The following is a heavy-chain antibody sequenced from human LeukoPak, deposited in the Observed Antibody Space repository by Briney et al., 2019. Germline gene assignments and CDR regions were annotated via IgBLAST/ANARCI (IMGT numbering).Heavy chain of an antibody. CDR1: GFTFISYS. Sequence: GGSLRLSCAASGFTFISYSMNWVRQAPGKGLEWVSYISSSSSTIYYADSVKGRFTISRDNAKNSLYLQMNSLRAEDTAVYYCARDGYGSGHAFDIWGQGTMVNVSS. D-gene: IGHD3-10*01. V-gene: IGHV3-48*01. CDR3: ARDGYGSGHAFDI. CDR2: ISSSSSTI. J-gene: IGHJ3*02.